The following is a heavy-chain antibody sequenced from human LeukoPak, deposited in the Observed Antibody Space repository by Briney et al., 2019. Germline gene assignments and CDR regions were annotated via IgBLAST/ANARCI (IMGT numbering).Heavy chain of an antibody. D-gene: IGHD2-15*01. CDR2: ISSSSSYI. J-gene: IGHJ6*02. CDR1: GFTFSSYS. Sequence: GGSLRLSCAASGFTFSSYSMNWVRQAPGKGLEWVSSISSSSSYIYYADSVKGRFTISRDNAKNSLYLQMNSLRAEDTAVYYCAREDVVAAAMLYYYYGMDVWGQGTTVTVSS. V-gene: IGHV3-21*01. CDR3: AREDVVAAAMLYYYYGMDV.